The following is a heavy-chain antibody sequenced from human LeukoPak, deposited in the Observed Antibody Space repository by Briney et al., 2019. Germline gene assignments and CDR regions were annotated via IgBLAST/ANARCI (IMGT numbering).Heavy chain of an antibody. CDR3: ARDPLSSGWPDAFVI. V-gene: IGHV1-69*13. J-gene: IGHJ3*02. Sequence: GASVKVSCKASGGTFSSYAISWVRQAPGQGLEWMGGIIPIFGTANYAQKFQGRVTITADESTSTAYMELSSLRSEDTAVYYCARDPLSSGWPDAFVIWGQGTMVTVSS. CDR1: GGTFSSYA. CDR2: IIPIFGTA. D-gene: IGHD6-19*01.